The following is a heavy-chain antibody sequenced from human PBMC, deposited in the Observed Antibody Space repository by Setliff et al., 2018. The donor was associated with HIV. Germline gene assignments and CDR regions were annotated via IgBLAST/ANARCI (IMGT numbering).Heavy chain of an antibody. CDR2: VDYRGNT. Sequence: PSETLSLTCSVAGASVSSSSYYWGWVRQPPGKGLEWIGIVDYRGNTYYSPSFHSRVTVLVETSKKQFSLILTSVTAADTAVYYCTRQAFGGAPRTPLDSWGQGTLVTVSS. CDR3: TRQAFGGAPRTPLDS. D-gene: IGHD3-16*01. J-gene: IGHJ4*02. CDR1: GASVSSSSYY. V-gene: IGHV4-39*01.